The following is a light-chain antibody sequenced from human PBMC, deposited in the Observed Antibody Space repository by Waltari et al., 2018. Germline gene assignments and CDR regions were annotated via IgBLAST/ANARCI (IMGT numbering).Light chain of an antibody. J-gene: IGKJ2*01. CDR3: LQYTNWPRT. V-gene: IGKV3-15*01. CDR1: QSVSSN. CDR2: GAS. Sequence: EIVMTQSPATLSVSPGERATLSCRASQSVSSNLAWYQQKPGQAPRLLIFGASNRTTGIPARFSGSGSGTEFTLTISSLQSEDFAVYYCLQYTNWPRTFGQGTKLEIK.